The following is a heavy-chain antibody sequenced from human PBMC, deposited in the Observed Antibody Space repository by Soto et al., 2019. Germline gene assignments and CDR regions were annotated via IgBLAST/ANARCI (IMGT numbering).Heavy chain of an antibody. V-gene: IGHV1-2*02. CDR2: INPDSGVT. D-gene: IGHD1-7*01. CDR3: ARVGLVARELVA. CDR1: GYTFTAHY. J-gene: IGHJ5*02. Sequence: ASVKVSCKASGYTFTAHYMHWVRQAPGRGLEWMGWINPDSGVTNYAQKFQDRVTMTRDTSINTVYMELDRLKSDDTAVYYCARVGLVARELVAWGQGTPVTVSS.